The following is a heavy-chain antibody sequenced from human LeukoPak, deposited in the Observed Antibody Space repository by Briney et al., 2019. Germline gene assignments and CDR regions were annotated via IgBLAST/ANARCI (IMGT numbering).Heavy chain of an antibody. J-gene: IGHJ1*01. Sequence: PSETLSLTCTVSGGSISSGGFYWSRVRQHPGKGLEWIGYIFYSGSTYYNPSLKSRISISVDTSKNQFSLKLTSVTAADTAVYYCARVIRGSVSEYSQHWGQGALVTVSS. CDR1: GGSISSGGFY. CDR2: IFYSGST. CDR3: ARVIRGSVSEYSQH. V-gene: IGHV4-31*03. D-gene: IGHD3-10*01.